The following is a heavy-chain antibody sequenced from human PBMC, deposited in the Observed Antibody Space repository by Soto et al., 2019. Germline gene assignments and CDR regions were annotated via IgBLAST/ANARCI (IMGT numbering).Heavy chain of an antibody. J-gene: IGHJ6*02. D-gene: IGHD1-20*01. Sequence: SETLSLTCADYGGSFSGYYWSWIRQPPRKGLEWIGEINHSGSTNYNPSLKSRVTISVDTSKNQFSLKLSSVTAADTAVYYCARGYRVGPHNGYYYYYRMDVWGQGTTVTVSS. CDR2: INHSGST. CDR3: ARGYRVGPHNGYYYYYRMDV. CDR1: GGSFSGYY. V-gene: IGHV4-34*01.